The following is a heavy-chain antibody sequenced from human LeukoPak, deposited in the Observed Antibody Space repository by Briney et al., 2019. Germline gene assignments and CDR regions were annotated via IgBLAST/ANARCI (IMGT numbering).Heavy chain of an antibody. CDR3: ASAPLNGDYFDY. J-gene: IGHJ4*02. D-gene: IGHD4-17*01. CDR1: GFTFSSYS. Sequence: GGSLRLSCAASGFTFSSYSMNWVRQAPWKGLEWVSYISSSSSTIYYADSVKGRFTISRDNAKNSLYLQMSSLRDEDTAVYYCASAPLNGDYFDYWGQGTLVTVSS. V-gene: IGHV3-48*02. CDR2: ISSSSSTI.